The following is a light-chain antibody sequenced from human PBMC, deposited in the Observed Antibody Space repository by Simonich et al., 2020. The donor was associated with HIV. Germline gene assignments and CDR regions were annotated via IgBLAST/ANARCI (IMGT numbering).Light chain of an antibody. J-gene: IGKJ1*01. CDR2: AAS. V-gene: IGKV1-5*01. CDR3: QQYNFP. CDR1: QSINNW. Sequence: GDRVTITCRASQSINNWLAWYQQKPGKAPKLLIYAASTLQSGVSSRFSGSGSGTEFTLTISSLQPDDSATYYCQQYNFPFGQGTKVEI.